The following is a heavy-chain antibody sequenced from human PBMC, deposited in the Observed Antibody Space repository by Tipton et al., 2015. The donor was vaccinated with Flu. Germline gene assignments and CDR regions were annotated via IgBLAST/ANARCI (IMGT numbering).Heavy chain of an antibody. J-gene: IGHJ6*02. D-gene: IGHD2/OR15-2a*01. CDR2: IYSSGRS. CDR3: AATSFWTII. CDR1: GGSITDGDQY. V-gene: IGHV4-30-4*01. Sequence: TLSLTCTVSGGSITDGDQYWSWIRQPPGKGLEWIGFIYSSGRSSSNPSLNSRVDISLDAAQSQSSLSLRSVTAADTAVYYCAATSFWTIIWGQGTTVTVSS.